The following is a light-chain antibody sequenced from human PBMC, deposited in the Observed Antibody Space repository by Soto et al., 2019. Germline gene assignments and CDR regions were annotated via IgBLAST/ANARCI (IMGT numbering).Light chain of an antibody. Sequence: SALAQPRPLFGSPGQSVTISCTGTSSDVGAYNYVSWYQQHPGKAPKLMTYDVSKRPSGVPDRFSGSKSGNTASLTISGLQAEDEADYYCCSYADNYSYVFGTGTKVTVL. J-gene: IGLJ1*01. CDR1: SSDVGAYNY. CDR2: DVS. CDR3: CSYADNYSYV. V-gene: IGLV2-11*01.